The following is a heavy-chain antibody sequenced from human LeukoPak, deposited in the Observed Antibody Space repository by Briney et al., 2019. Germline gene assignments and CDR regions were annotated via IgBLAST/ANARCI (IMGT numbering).Heavy chain of an antibody. D-gene: IGHD1-26*01. V-gene: IGHV3-74*01. CDR2: INSDGSST. J-gene: IGHJ3*02. CDR3: ASPLGGYSGSYDAFDI. CDR1: GFTFSSYW. Sequence: PWGSLRLSCAASGFTFSSYWMHWVRQAPGKGLVWVSRINSDGSSTSYADSVKGRFTISRDNAKNTLYLQMNSLRAEDTAVYYCASPLGGYSGSYDAFDIWGQGTMVTVSS.